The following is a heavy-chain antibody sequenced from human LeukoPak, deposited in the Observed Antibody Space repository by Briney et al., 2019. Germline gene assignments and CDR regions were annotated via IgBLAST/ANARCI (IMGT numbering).Heavy chain of an antibody. Sequence: GGSLRLSCEASGFAFSSYAMTWVRQAPGKGLEWVSGISVSGGSTLYADSVKGRFTISRDTYKSTLYLQMNKMRVEDTAVYYCARVNSHYYNSSSYMFDYWGQGTLVTVSS. CDR2: ISVSGGST. CDR3: ARVNSHYYNSSSYMFDY. V-gene: IGHV3-23*01. D-gene: IGHD3-22*01. J-gene: IGHJ4*02. CDR1: GFAFSSYA.